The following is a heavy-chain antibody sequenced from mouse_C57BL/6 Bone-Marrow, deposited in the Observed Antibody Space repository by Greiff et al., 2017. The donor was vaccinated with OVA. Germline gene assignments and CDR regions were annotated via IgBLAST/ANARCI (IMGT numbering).Heavy chain of an antibody. Sequence: QVQLQQPGAELVKPGASVKLSCKASGYTFTSYWMQWVKQRPGQGLEWIGEIDPSDSYTNYNQKFKGKATLTVDTSSSTAYMQLSSLTSEDSAVYYCAATYDYDLGNAMDYGGQGTSVTVSS. V-gene: IGHV1-50*01. CDR2: IDPSDSYT. D-gene: IGHD2-4*01. CDR3: AATYDYDLGNAMDY. CDR1: GYTFTSYW. J-gene: IGHJ4*01.